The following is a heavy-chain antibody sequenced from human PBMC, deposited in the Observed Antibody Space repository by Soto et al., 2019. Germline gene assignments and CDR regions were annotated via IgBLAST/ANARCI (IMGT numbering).Heavy chain of an antibody. V-gene: IGHV1-2*02. Sequence: SVKVGCKSSAYTFSNYYIHLVRQAPGQGLEWMGWINPNSGGTKYAPKFQGGVTMTRDTSITTAYMELRRLRSGDTAVYYCAREPATAKPEGVDFWGQGTLVTVSS. J-gene: IGHJ4*02. CDR2: INPNSGGT. D-gene: IGHD1-1*01. CDR3: AREPATAKPEGVDF. CDR1: AYTFSNYY.